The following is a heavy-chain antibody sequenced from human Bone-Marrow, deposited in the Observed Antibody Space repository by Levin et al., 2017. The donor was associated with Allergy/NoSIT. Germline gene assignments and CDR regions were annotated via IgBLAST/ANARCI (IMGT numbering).Heavy chain of an antibody. D-gene: IGHD2-21*01. Sequence: ASVKVSCKASGYSFTNYYLHWVRQAPGQGLEWMGIINPSGGSTTYAQTFQGRITMTRDTSTSTVYMELRSLRSEDTAVYYCARGYYSSPRAAFDYWGQGTLVTVSS. V-gene: IGHV1-46*01. CDR1: GYSFTNYY. CDR3: ARGYYSSPRAAFDY. CDR2: INPSGGST. J-gene: IGHJ4*02.